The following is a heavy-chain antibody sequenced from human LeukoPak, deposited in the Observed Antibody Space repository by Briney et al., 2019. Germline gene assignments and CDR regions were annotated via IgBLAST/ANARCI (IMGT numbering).Heavy chain of an antibody. CDR1: GFIFDYYS. Sequence: PGGSLRLSXAASGFIFDYYSMHWVRQPPGKGLEYVSVVSPDGRTTYYTNSVKGRFTISRDNSKNTIYLQMGSLRDDDTAVYYCAREQPAGSTDYWGQGTLVTVSS. CDR3: AREQPAGSTDY. V-gene: IGHV3-64*01. J-gene: IGHJ4*02. CDR2: VSPDGRTT. D-gene: IGHD2-2*01.